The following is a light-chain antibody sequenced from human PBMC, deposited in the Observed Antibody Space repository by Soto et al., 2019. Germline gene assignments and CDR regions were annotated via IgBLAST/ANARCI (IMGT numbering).Light chain of an antibody. CDR3: PCQQCDSARIYS. CDR1: QSVTSTY. J-gene: IGKJ2*03. CDR2: RGS. V-gene: IGKV3-20*01. Sequence: EILLTQSPGTLSLSPGETATLSCRASQSVTSTYLAWYQQRPGQSPRLIIYRGSTRATGFPDRFSGGRSGTDLSLTISILEREDSAVYYCPCQQCDSARIYSFGQGTKLEI.